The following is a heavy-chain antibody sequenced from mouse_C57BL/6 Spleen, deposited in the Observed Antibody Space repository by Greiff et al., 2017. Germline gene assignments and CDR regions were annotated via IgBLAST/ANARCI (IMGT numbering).Heavy chain of an antibody. CDR2: ISGGGGNI. CDR1: GFTFRSYT. V-gene: IGHV5-9*01. J-gene: IGHJ2*01. CDR3: ARKGDYGSRGYFDY. Sequence: EVMLVESGGGLVKPGGSLKLSCAASGFTFRSYTMSWVRQTPEKRLEWVATISGGGGNIYYPDSVKGRFTISRDNAKNTLYLQMSSLRSEDTALYYCARKGDYGSRGYFDYWGQGTTLTVSS. D-gene: IGHD1-1*01.